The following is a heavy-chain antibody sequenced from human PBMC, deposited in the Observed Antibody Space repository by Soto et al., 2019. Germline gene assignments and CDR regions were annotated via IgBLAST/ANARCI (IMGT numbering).Heavy chain of an antibody. V-gene: IGHV4-61*08. CDR3: ARDVIVSPNYFDP. Sequence: WDTLSLPCTDSGGSIDSGDYYWSWIRQPPGKGLEWIGYVYYSGTTNYNPFLKSRVTLSLDKSKNPFPLKMDSVTAADTAGYYCARDVIVSPNYFDPWGQGTLVTVSS. J-gene: IGHJ5*02. CDR2: VYYSGTT. CDR1: GGSIDSGDYY. D-gene: IGHD4-4*01.